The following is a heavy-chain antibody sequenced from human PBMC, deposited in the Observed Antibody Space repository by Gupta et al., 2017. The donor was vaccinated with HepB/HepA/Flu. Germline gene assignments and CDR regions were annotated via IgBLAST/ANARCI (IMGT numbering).Heavy chain of an antibody. J-gene: IGHJ4*01. D-gene: IGHD3-10*01. Sequence: QLQLQESGPGLVKPSETLSLTCTVSGGSISSSSYYWGWIRQPPGKGLEWIGSIYYSGNTYYNPSLKSRVTISVDTSKNQFSPKLSSVTAADTAVYYCARRSVRGVITFFDYWGHGTLVTVSS. CDR2: IYYSGNT. CDR1: GGSISSSSYY. V-gene: IGHV4-39*01. CDR3: ARRSVRGVITFFDY.